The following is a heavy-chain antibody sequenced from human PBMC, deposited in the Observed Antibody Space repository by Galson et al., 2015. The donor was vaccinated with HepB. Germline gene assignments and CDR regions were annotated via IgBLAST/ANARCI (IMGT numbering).Heavy chain of an antibody. V-gene: IGHV3-30*18. D-gene: IGHD3-10*01. J-gene: IGHJ1*01. CDR2: ISYDGSNK. Sequence: SLRLSCAASGFTFSSYGMHWVRQAPGKGLEWVAVISYDGSNKYYADSVKGRFTISRDNSKNTLYLQMNSLRAEDTAVYYCAKDRDLWFAEGGYFQHWGQGTLVTVSS. CDR1: GFTFSSYG. CDR3: AKDRDLWFAEGGYFQH.